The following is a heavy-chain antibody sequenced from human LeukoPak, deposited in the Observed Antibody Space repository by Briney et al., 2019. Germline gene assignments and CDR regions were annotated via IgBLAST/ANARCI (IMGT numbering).Heavy chain of an antibody. Sequence: SETLSLTCTVSGGSISSYYWSWIRQPPGKGLEWIGYIYYSGSTNYNPSLKSRVTISVDTSKNQFSLKLSSVTAADTAVYYCARHSGGTYLKYYLDYWGQGALVTVSS. J-gene: IGHJ4*02. D-gene: IGHD1-26*01. CDR2: IYYSGST. CDR1: GGSISSYY. V-gene: IGHV4-59*08. CDR3: ARHSGGTYLKYYLDY.